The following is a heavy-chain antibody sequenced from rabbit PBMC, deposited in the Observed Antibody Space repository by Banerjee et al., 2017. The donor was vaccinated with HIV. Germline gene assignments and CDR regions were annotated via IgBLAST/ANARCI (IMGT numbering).Heavy chain of an antibody. D-gene: IGHD4-2*01. Sequence: QSLEESGGDLVKPGASLTLTCTASGFSFSSSYWICWVRQAPGKGLEWIGCIYAGSGGSTYYASWAKGRFTISKTSSTTVTLQMTSLTAADTATYFCARGYAGVGYAPYFNLWGPGTLVTVS. CDR1: GFSFSSSYW. CDR2: IYAGSGGST. J-gene: IGHJ4*01. CDR3: ARGYAGVGYAPYFNL. V-gene: IGHV1S40*01.